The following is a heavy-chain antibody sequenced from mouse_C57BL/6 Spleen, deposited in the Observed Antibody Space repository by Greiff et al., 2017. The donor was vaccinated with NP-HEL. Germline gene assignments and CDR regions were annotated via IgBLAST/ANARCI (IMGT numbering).Heavy chain of an antibody. Sequence: EVQLQQSGPVLVKPGASVKMSCKASGYTFTDYYMNWVKQSHGKSLEWIGVINPYNGGTSYNQKFKGKATLTVDKSSSTAYMELTSLTSEDSAVYYCARRNDLRDYAMDYWGQGTSVTVSS. CDR2: INPYNGGT. CDR3: ARRNDLRDYAMDY. CDR1: GYTFTDYY. V-gene: IGHV1-19*01. D-gene: IGHD1-1*01. J-gene: IGHJ4*01.